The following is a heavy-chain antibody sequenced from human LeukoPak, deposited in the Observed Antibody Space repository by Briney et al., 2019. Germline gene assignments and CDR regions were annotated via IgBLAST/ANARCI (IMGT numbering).Heavy chain of an antibody. CDR3: ARDRRIVVVPAALVGAFDY. CDR1: GFTFSSYT. D-gene: IGHD2-2*01. CDR2: ISYDGSNK. J-gene: IGHJ4*02. Sequence: GGSLRLSCAASGFTFSSYTMHWVRQAPGKGLEWVAVISYDGSNKYYADSVRGRFTISRDNSKNTLYLQMNSLRAEDTAVYYCARDRRIVVVPAALVGAFDYWGQGTLVTVSS. V-gene: IGHV3-30*04.